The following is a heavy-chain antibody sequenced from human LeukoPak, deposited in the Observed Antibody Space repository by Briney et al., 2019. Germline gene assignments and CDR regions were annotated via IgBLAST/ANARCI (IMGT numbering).Heavy chain of an antibody. CDR3: ARDYIVVVPAMDV. D-gene: IGHD2-2*01. Sequence: GGSLRLSCAASGFTFSSYGMHWVRQAPGKGLEWVSSISSSSSYIYYADSVKGRFTISRDNAKNSLYLQMNSLRAEDTAVYYCARDYIVVVPAMDVWGKGTTVTVSS. J-gene: IGHJ6*03. V-gene: IGHV3-21*01. CDR1: GFTFSSYG. CDR2: ISSSSSYI.